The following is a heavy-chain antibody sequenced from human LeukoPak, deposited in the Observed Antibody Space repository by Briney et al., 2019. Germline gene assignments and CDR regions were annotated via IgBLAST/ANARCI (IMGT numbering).Heavy chain of an antibody. D-gene: IGHD1-1*01. J-gene: IGHJ4*02. CDR1: GFTFNNAW. CDR3: TTDRFAVQKGGY. Sequence: RGSLRRSCAASGFTFNNAWMSCVRQAPGQGLDWAGRIKSKTDGGTTDYAAPVKGRFTISRDDSKNTLYLQMNSLKTEDTPVYYCTTDRFAVQKGGYWGQGTLVTVSS. V-gene: IGHV3-15*01. CDR2: IKSKTDGGTT.